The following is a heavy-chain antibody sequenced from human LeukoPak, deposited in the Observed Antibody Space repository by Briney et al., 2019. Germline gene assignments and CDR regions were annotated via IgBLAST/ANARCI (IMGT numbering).Heavy chain of an antibody. CDR1: GFTFSSYW. Sequence: GGSLRLSCAASGFTFSSYWMSWVRQAPGKGLEWVSYISSFGGTINYADSVKGRFTISRDNAKNSLYLQMNSLRAEDTAVYYCARVGWVCSTNYYYYMDVWGKGTTVTVSS. CDR3: ARVGWVCSTNYYYYMDV. CDR2: ISSFGGTI. D-gene: IGHD2-8*01. J-gene: IGHJ6*03. V-gene: IGHV3-48*04.